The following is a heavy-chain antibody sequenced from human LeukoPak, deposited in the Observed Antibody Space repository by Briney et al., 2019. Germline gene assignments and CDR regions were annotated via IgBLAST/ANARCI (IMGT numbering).Heavy chain of an antibody. D-gene: IGHD2-21*02. J-gene: IGHJ3*02. V-gene: IGHV4-59*08. Sequence: SENLSLTCTVSGDSISTYYWSWLRQPPGKGLEWIGYVYYSGSTSYNPSLKSRVTISLDTSKHQFSLKLNSVTAADTAVYYCARHAYCGGDCFGGAFEIWGQGTMVTVSS. CDR3: ARHAYCGGDCFGGAFEI. CDR2: VYYSGST. CDR1: GDSISTYY.